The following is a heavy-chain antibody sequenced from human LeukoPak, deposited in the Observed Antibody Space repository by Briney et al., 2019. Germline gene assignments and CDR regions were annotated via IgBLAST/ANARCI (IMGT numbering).Heavy chain of an antibody. CDR1: GFTFSRYS. V-gene: IGHV3-21*01. CDR3: ARGSEEWLVEFDY. D-gene: IGHD6-19*01. Sequence: GGSLRLSCAASGFTFSRYSMNWVRQAPGKGLEWVSFISSSGGYTYYADSVKGRFTISRDNAKNSLYLQMNSLRAEDTAVYYCARGSEEWLVEFDYWGQGTLVTVSS. CDR2: ISSSGGYT. J-gene: IGHJ4*02.